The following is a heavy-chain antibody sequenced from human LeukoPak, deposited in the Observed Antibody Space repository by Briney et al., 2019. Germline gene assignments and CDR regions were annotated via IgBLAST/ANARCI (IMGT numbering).Heavy chain of an antibody. D-gene: IGHD2-2*03. CDR1: GYTLTELS. CDR3: ATDRASPIMDLPCY. J-gene: IGHJ4*02. V-gene: IGHV1-24*01. CDR2: FDPEDGET. Sequence: GASVKVSCKVSGYTLTELSMHWVRQAPGKGLEWMGGFDPEDGETIYAQKFQGRVTMTEDTSTDTAYMELSSLRSEDTAVYYCATDRASPIMDLPCYWGQGTLVTVSS.